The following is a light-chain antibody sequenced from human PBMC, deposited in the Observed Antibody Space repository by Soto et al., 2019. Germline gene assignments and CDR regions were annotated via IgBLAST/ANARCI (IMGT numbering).Light chain of an antibody. CDR3: QQYQRWPPIT. V-gene: IGKV3-15*01. CDR1: QSVSIY. CDR2: DAS. J-gene: IGKJ5*01. Sequence: EVVLTQSPGTLSVSPGERATLSCRASQSVSIYLAWYQKRPGQAPRLLIYDASIRATGVPARFTGSGSGTEFTLTISSLQSEDFAVYYCQQYQRWPPITFGQGTKLDIK.